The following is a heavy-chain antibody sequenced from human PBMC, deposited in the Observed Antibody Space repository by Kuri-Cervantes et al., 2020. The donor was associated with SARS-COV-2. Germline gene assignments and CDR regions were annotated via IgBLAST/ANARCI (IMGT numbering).Heavy chain of an antibody. CDR3: ARGRINLGYCSGGSCMYFDY. Sequence: GSLRLSCTVSGDSVSSAGHYWTWIRQSPGKGLEWIGEINHSGSTKYNPSLKSRVAISVDTSKNQFSLNLSSVTAADTAVYYCARGRINLGYCSGGSCMYFDYWGQGTLVTVSS. D-gene: IGHD2-15*01. CDR2: INHSGST. J-gene: IGHJ4*02. V-gene: IGHV4-61*08. CDR1: GDSVSSAGHY.